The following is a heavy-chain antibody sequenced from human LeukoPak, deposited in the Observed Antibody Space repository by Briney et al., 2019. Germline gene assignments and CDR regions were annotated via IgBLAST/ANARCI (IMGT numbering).Heavy chain of an antibody. CDR2: LRKDATYS. D-gene: IGHD2-2*03. CDR3: ARALGIVVVPAAILYWYFDL. CDR1: GFPFSSYG. J-gene: IGHJ2*01. Sequence: GGSLRLSCAASGFPFSSYGMYWVRQTPDKGLQWVAYLRKDATYSNYADSVRGRFTISRDNSKNTLDLQMSSLRVEDTAVYYCARALGIVVVPAAILYWYFDLWGRGTLVTVSS. V-gene: IGHV3-30*02.